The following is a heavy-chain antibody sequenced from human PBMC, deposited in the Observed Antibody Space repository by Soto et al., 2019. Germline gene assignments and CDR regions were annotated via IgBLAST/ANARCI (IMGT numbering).Heavy chain of an antibody. CDR1: GFSFSTYS. V-gene: IGHV3-48*01. D-gene: IGHD6-13*01. J-gene: IGHJ6*03. Sequence: EGSLRLSCAASGFSFSTYSMNWVRQATGKGLEWVSYISSTGSTIHYADSVKGRFTISRDNAKNSLYLQMNNLRAEDTAVYYCARVQGVSAYYYYYMDVWGKGTTVTVSS. CDR3: ARVQGVSAYYYYYMDV. CDR2: ISSTGSTI.